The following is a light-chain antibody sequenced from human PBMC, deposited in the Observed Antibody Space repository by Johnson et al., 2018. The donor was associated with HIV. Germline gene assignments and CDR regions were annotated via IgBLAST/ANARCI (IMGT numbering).Light chain of an antibody. J-gene: IGLJ1*01. Sequence: QSVLTQPPSVSAAPGQKVTISCSGSSSNIGNNYVSWYQQLPGRAPKLLIYDNNKRPSGIPDRFSGSKSGTSATLGITGLQTGDEADYYCGTWDSSLSPGEFVFGTGTKVTV. CDR1: SSNIGNNY. CDR2: DNN. CDR3: GTWDSSLSPGEFV. V-gene: IGLV1-51*01.